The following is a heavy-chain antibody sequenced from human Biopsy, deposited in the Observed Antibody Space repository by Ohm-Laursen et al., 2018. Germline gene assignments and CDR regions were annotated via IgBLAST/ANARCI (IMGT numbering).Heavy chain of an antibody. J-gene: IGHJ2*01. Sequence: GTLSLTCTLSGASVRSHFLTWIRQPPGKGLQWIGYVYYTGSTDYNPSLQSRVTISVDTSKNHFSLRLRSVTPADTAKYYCARDRGYYSDRTVPGYFDLWGRGTLVTVSS. D-gene: IGHD3-22*01. CDR2: VYYTGST. V-gene: IGHV4-59*02. CDR1: GASVRSHF. CDR3: ARDRGYYSDRTVPGYFDL.